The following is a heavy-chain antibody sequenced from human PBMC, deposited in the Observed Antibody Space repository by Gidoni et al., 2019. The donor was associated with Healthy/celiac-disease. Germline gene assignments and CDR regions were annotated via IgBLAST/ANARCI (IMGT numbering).Heavy chain of an antibody. Sequence: EVQLVESGGGLVQPGGSLRPSCSASGFTFHSSAMHWVRQAPGKGLEYVPAISSNGGSTYYADAVKGRFTISRDNSKNTLYLQMSSLRAEDTSVYYCVKDGYSYGLPEATFGGQPDYWGQGTLVTVSS. CDR2: ISSNGGST. J-gene: IGHJ4*02. V-gene: IGHV3-64D*08. D-gene: IGHD5-18*01. CDR3: VKDGYSYGLPEATFGGQPDY. CDR1: GFTFHSSA.